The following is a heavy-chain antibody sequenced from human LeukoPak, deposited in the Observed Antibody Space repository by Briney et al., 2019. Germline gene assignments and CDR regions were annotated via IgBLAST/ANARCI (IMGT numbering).Heavy chain of an antibody. CDR2: IYYSGST. CDR3: ARLYYYDSSGYYFGFDY. V-gene: IGHV4-59*01. D-gene: IGHD3-22*01. CDR1: GGSITSYY. J-gene: IGHJ4*02. Sequence: PSETLSLTCTASGGSITSYYGSWIRQPPGKGLEGIGYIYYSGSTNYNPSLKSRVTISLDTSKNQFSLNLSSVTAADTAVYYCARLYYYDSSGYYFGFDYWGQGTLVTVFS.